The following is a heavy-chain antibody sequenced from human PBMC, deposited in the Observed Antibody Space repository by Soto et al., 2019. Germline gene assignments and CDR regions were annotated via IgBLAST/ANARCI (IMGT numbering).Heavy chain of an antibody. D-gene: IGHD2-21*01. CDR3: ARGEGGPRWGSIDY. J-gene: IGHJ4*02. CDR1: GYTFTGYY. V-gene: IGHV1-2*02. Sequence: QVQLVQSGAEVKKPGASVKVSCKASGYTFTGYYMHWVRQAPGQGLEWMGWINPNSGGKNYAQKLQGRVTMTRETSISTAYMELSRLRSDDTAVYYCARGEGGPRWGSIDYWGQGTLVTVSS. CDR2: INPNSGGK.